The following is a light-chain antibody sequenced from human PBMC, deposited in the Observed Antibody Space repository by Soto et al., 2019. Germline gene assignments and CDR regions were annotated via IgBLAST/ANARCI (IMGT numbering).Light chain of an antibody. CDR3: ASLEVSLVV. CDR1: FSNIGTNT. V-gene: IGLV1-44*01. Sequence: QSVLTQPASASGTPGQRVTISCSGSFSNIGTNTVIWYQHLPGTAPKLLIYSNNQRPSGVPDLFSGSKSGTSASLAISGLHPEDEAGCYFASLEVSLVVFAAGTALSV. J-gene: IGLJ2*01. CDR2: SNN.